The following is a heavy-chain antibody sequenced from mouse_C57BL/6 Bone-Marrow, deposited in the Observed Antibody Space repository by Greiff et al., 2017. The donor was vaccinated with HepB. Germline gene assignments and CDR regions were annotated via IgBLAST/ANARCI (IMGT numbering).Heavy chain of an antibody. CDR1: GYSITSGYY. D-gene: IGHD1-1*01. CDR2: ISYDGSN. J-gene: IGHJ4*01. V-gene: IGHV3-6*01. Sequence: DVKLQESGPGLVKPSQSLSLTCSVTGYSITSGYYWNWIRQFPGNKLEWMGYISYDGSNNYNPSLKNRISITRDTSKNQFFLKLNSVTTEDTATYYCARGGSRAMDYWGQGTSVTVSS. CDR3: ARGGSRAMDY.